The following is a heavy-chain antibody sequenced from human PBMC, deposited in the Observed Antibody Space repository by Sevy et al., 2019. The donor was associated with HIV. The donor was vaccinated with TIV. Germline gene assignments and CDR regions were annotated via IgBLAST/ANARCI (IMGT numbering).Heavy chain of an antibody. V-gene: IGHV4-61*03. J-gene: IGHJ5*01. CDR2: IYSSGNT. D-gene: IGHD1-20*01. CDR1: GASVSRDNYY. Sequence: SETLSLSCSVSGASVSRDNYYWTWIRQPPGRGLEWIGYIYSSGNTPYNSSLSSRVTISLDTSKNHFSLNLRSVTAADTAFYYCARGNNWNHVHWFDSWGQGILVTVSS. CDR3: ARGNNWNHVHWFDS.